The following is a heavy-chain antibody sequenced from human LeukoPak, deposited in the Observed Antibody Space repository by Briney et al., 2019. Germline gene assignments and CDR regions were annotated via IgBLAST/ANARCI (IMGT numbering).Heavy chain of an antibody. J-gene: IGHJ6*03. CDR1: GGSFSGYY. V-gene: IGHV4-34*01. Sequence: SETLSLTCAVYGGSFSGYYWSWIRQPPGKGLEWIGSIYHSGSTYYNPSLKSRVTISVDTSKNQFSLKLSSVTAADTAVYYCTFSSSPYYYYYMDVWGKGTTVTVSS. CDR2: IYHSGST. CDR3: TFSSSPYYYYYMDV. D-gene: IGHD6-13*01.